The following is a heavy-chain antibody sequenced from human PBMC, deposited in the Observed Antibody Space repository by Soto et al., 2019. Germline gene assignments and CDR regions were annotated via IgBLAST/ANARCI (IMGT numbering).Heavy chain of an antibody. CDR3: ARGPSGSYYPVARSKYYYYYMDV. J-gene: IGHJ6*03. CDR2: INHSGST. D-gene: IGHD3-10*01. CDR1: GGSFRGYY. V-gene: IGHV4-34*01. Sequence: SETLSLTCAVYGGSFRGYYWSWIRQPPGKGLEWIGEINHSGSTNYNPSLKSRVTISVDTSKNQFSLKLSSVTAADTAVYYCARGPSGSYYPVARSKYYYYYMDVWGKGTTVTVSS.